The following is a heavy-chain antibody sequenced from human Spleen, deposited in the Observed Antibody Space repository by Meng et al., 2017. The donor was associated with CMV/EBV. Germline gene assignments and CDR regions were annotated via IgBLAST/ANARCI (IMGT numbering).Heavy chain of an antibody. D-gene: IGHD1-26*01. J-gene: IGHJ5*02. CDR3: ARVGELGIGNEAP. Sequence: VSGGYISSGDYYWGWIRQPPGKGLEWIGYIYYSGSTYYNPSLKSRVTISVDTSKNQFSLKLSSVTAADTAVYYCARVGELGIGNEAPWGQGTLVTVSS. CDR2: IYYSGST. CDR1: GGYISSGDYY. V-gene: IGHV4-30-4*08.